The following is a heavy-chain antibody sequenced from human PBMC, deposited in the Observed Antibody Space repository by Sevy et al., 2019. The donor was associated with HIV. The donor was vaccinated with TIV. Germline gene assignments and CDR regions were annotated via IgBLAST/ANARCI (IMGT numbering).Heavy chain of an antibody. Sequence: SETLSLTCTVSGGSITSLYWNWIRQPPGKELEGIPNIYYNGHINYNPSLKSRVTLSLDTSKNQFSLRLSSVTAADTAMYYCAGENAWGRGYSWGQGTLVTVSS. CDR1: GGSITSLY. J-gene: IGHJ4*02. D-gene: IGHD1-26*01. CDR2: IYYNGHI. CDR3: AGENAWGRGYS. V-gene: IGHV4-59*08.